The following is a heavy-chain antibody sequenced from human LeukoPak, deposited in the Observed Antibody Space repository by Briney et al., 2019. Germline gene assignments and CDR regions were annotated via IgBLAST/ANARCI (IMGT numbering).Heavy chain of an antibody. Sequence: SETLSLTCTVSGGSFSSGSYYWSWIRQPPGKGLEWIGYIYYSGSTNYNPSLKSRVTISVDTSKNQFSLKLSSVTAADTAVYYCARDQDSSGWSYGGFDYWGQGTLVTVSS. CDR2: IYYSGST. CDR1: GGSFSSGSYY. V-gene: IGHV4-61*01. J-gene: IGHJ4*02. CDR3: ARDQDSSGWSYGGFDY. D-gene: IGHD6-19*01.